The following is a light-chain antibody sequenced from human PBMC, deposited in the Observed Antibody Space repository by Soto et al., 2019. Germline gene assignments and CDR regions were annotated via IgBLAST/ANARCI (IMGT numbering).Light chain of an antibody. CDR2: DVT. CDR1: SGDVGGFNY. CDR3: CSHAGTYTFGV. Sequence: QSAPTQPRSVSGSPGQTVTFSCTGSSGDVGGFNYVSWYQQHPGKAPKLMIYDVTKRPSGVPDRFSGSKSGNTASLTISGLQAEDEADYYCCSHAGTYTFGVFGGGTKLTVL. V-gene: IGLV2-11*01. J-gene: IGLJ3*02.